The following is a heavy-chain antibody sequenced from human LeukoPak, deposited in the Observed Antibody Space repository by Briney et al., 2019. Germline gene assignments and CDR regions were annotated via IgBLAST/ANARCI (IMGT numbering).Heavy chain of an antibody. CDR1: GFTFSSYN. CDR2: IGSAGSTK. D-gene: IGHD6-13*01. V-gene: IGHV3-48*01. Sequence: GGSLRLSCAVSGFTFSSYNMNWVRQAPGKRLEWVSYIGSAGSTKFYADSVKGRFTVSRDNAKNSLFLQMNSLRAEDTAVYYCARDRYSINLYMTCDYWGQGTLVTVSS. J-gene: IGHJ4*02. CDR3: ARDRYSINLYMTCDY.